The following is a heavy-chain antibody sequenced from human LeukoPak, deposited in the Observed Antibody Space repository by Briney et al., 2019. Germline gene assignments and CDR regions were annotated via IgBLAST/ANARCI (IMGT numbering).Heavy chain of an antibody. D-gene: IGHD6-19*01. J-gene: IGHJ3*02. Sequence: VGSLRLSCAASRFTFSRYSMSWVRQAPGKGLEWVSSISGSGGYTYSADSVKGRFTISRDNAKNTLYLQLNILRAEETAVYCCAKDISSDCYLCAFDIWGQGTRVTVSS. CDR3: AKDISSDCYLCAFDI. CDR1: RFTFSRYS. V-gene: IGHV3-23*01. CDR2: ISGSGGYT.